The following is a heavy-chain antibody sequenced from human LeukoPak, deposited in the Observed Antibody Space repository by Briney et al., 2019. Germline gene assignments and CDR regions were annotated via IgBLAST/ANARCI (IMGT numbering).Heavy chain of an antibody. V-gene: IGHV1-69*05. Sequence: SVKVSCKASGGTFSSYAISWVRQAPGRGLEWMGGIIPIFGTANYAQKFQGRVTITTDESTSTAYMELSSLRSEDTAVYYCARGVGALTYYYDSSGYQPGWFDPWGQGTLVTVSS. CDR2: IIPIFGTA. CDR3: ARGVGALTYYYDSSGYQPGWFDP. J-gene: IGHJ5*02. CDR1: GGTFSSYA. D-gene: IGHD3-22*01.